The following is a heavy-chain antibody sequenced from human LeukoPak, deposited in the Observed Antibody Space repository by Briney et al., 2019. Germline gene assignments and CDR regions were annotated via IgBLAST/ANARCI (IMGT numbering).Heavy chain of an antibody. CDR1: GFTFSSYG. V-gene: IGHV3-53*01. D-gene: IGHD3-22*01. Sequence: PGRSLRLSCVASGFTFSSYGIHWVRQAPGKGLEWVSVMYTGGSTYYADSVKGRFTISRDNSKNTLYLQMNSLRAEDTALYYCARAPFYYDSSGYPYFDGWGQGTLVTVSS. CDR2: MYTGGST. J-gene: IGHJ4*02. CDR3: ARAPFYYDSSGYPYFDG.